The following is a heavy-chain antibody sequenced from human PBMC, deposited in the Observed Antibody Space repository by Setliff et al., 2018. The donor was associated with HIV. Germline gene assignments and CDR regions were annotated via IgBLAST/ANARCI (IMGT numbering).Heavy chain of an antibody. CDR3: ASHRRVGTTVLFSY. Sequence: ASVKVSCKVSGYTLTDLSIHWVRQAPGKGLEWMGGFDPEHDKTIYAQKFQGRVTMTEDTSTGTAYMQLNSLRSEDTAVYFCASHRRVGTTVLFSYWGQGTLVTISS. D-gene: IGHD1-1*01. J-gene: IGHJ4*02. V-gene: IGHV1-24*01. CDR1: GYTLTDLS. CDR2: FDPEHDKT.